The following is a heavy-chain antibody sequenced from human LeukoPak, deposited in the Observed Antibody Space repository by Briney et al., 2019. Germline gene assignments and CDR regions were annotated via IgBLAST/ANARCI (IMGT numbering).Heavy chain of an antibody. V-gene: IGHV3-23*01. Sequence: GGSLRLSCAASGFTFSKYGMTWVRQAPGKGLEWVSSITSTGGNTYYADSVKGRFTISRDNSKNTLYLQMNSLRAEDTAVYYCARDPGYSSSWYLDYWGQGTLVTVSS. J-gene: IGHJ4*02. CDR3: ARDPGYSSSWYLDY. CDR1: GFTFSKYG. D-gene: IGHD6-13*01. CDR2: ITSTGGNT.